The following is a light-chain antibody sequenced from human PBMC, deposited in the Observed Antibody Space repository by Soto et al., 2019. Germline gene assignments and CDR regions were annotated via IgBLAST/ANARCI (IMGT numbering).Light chain of an antibody. J-gene: IGKJ4*01. CDR1: QSVSRY. CDR2: DTS. Sequence: EIGLTQSPATLSLSPGDRATLSCRASQSVSRYLAWYQQKPGQAPRLLIHDTSTRATGVPDTFSGSGSGTEFTLTISRLEPEDSAMYYCQQRFSWPLTCGGGTHVEIK. V-gene: IGKV3-11*01. CDR3: QQRFSWPLT.